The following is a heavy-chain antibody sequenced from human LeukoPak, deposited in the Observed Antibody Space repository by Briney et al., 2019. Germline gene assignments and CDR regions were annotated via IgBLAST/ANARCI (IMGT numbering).Heavy chain of an antibody. CDR1: GFTFSSYS. CDR2: ISSSSSYI. Sequence: GGSLRLSCAASGFTFSSYSMNWVRQAPGKGLEWVSSISSSSSYIYYADSVKGRFTISRDNAKNSLYLQMNSLRAEDTVVYYCARDPSDAYYYDSSGYYYFDYWGQGTLVTVSS. CDR3: ARDPSDAYYYDSSGYYYFDY. V-gene: IGHV3-21*01. D-gene: IGHD3-22*01. J-gene: IGHJ4*02.